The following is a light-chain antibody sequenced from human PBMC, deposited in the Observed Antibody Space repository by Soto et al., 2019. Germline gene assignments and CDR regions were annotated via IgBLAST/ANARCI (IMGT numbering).Light chain of an antibody. CDR2: GAS. V-gene: IGKV3-20*01. CDR1: QSVSSSY. J-gene: IGKJ1*01. CDR3: QQYGSSPWM. Sequence: EIVFTQSPSTLSLSPGERATLSCRASQSVSSSYLAWYQQKPGQAPRLLIYGASSRATGIPDRFSGSGSGTDFTLTISRLEPEDFAVYYCQQYGSSPWMFGQGTKV.